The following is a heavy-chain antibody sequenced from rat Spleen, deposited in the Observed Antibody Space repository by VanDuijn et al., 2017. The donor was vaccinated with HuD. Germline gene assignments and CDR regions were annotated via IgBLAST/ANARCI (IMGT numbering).Heavy chain of an antibody. Sequence: EVQLVESGGGLEQPGRSLKLSCAASGFTFSDYNMAWVRQAPKKGLEWVATIIYDGSRTYYRDSVKGRFPMSRDNAENTVFLQMNSLRSEDTATYYCAVSGFGYWGQGVMVTVSS. J-gene: IGHJ2*01. CDR1: GFTFSDYN. CDR3: AVSGFGY. D-gene: IGHD4-4*01. V-gene: IGHV5S10*01. CDR2: IIYDGSRT.